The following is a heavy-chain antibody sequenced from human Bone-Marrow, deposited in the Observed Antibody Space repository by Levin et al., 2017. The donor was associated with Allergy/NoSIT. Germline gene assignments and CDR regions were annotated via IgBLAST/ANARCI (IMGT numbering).Heavy chain of an antibody. CDR1: GFSLTTSGVG. Sequence: SGPTLVKPTQTLTLTCTFSGFSLTTSGVGVGWIRQPPGKALEWLALIYWDDDDRYSPSLRSRRTITKDTSRNQVVLTLTNLDPVDTATYYCAHLGETCGDYCYDYWGQGILVTVSS. V-gene: IGHV2-5*02. CDR2: IYWDDDD. D-gene: IGHD4-17*01. CDR3: AHLGETCGDYCYDY. J-gene: IGHJ4*02.